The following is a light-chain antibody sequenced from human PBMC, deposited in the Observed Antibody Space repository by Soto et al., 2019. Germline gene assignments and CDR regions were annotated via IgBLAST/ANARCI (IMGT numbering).Light chain of an antibody. V-gene: IGKV1-16*02. Sequence: DIQMTQSPSSLSASVGDTVTITCRASQGINNFLAWFQQKPGKDPKSLIYGASSLQSGVPSKFSDSGSDTGFTLTISSLQPEDSATYFCQQYHSYPVTFGGGTKVEIK. CDR3: QQYHSYPVT. CDR2: GAS. J-gene: IGKJ4*01. CDR1: QGINNF.